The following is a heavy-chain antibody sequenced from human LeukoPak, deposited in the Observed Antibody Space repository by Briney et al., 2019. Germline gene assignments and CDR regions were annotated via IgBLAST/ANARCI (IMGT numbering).Heavy chain of an antibody. CDR3: ARDLPFWSGYYPFDY. J-gene: IGHJ4*02. CDR2: IKQDGSEK. D-gene: IGHD3-3*01. V-gene: IGHV3-7*01. Sequence: GGSLRLSCAASGFTFSSYWMSWVPQAPGKELEWVANIKQDGSEKYYVDSVKGRFTISRDNAKNSLYLQMNSLRAEDTAVYYCARDLPFWSGYYPFDYWGQGTLVTVSS. CDR1: GFTFSSYW.